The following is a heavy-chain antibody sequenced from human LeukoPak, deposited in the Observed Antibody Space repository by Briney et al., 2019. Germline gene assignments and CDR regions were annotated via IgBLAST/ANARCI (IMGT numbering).Heavy chain of an antibody. CDR1: GFTFSSYG. J-gene: IGHJ4*02. Sequence: GGSLRLSCAASGFTFSSYGMHWVRQAPGKGLEWVAVIWYDGSNKYYADSVKGRFTISRDNSKNTLYLQMNSLRAEDTAVYYCARALHYYDSSGCLGYWGQGTLVTVSS. CDR3: ARALHYYDSSGCLGY. CDR2: IWYDGSNK. D-gene: IGHD3-22*01. V-gene: IGHV3-33*01.